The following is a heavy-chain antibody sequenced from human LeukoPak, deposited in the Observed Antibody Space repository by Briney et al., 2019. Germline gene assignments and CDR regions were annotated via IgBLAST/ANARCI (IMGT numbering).Heavy chain of an antibody. CDR2: IYYSGST. CDR1: GGSISSYY. CDR3: ARVLSSGYSIHFYY. V-gene: IGHV4-59*01. D-gene: IGHD3-22*01. Sequence: SETLSLTCTVSGGSISSYYWSWIQQPPGKGLEWIGYIYYSGSTNYNPSLKSRVTISVDTSKNQFSLKLSSVTAADTAVYYCARVLSSGYSIHFYYWGQGTLVTVSS. J-gene: IGHJ4*02.